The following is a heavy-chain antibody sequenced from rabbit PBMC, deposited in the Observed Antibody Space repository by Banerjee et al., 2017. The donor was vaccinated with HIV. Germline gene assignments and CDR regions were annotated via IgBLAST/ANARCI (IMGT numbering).Heavy chain of an antibody. CDR1: GFSFSSGYY. CDR2: IGTGSGST. D-gene: IGHD1-1*01. V-gene: IGHV1S40*01. J-gene: IGHJ4*01. Sequence: QSLEESGGDLVKPGASLTLTCTASGFSFSSGYYMCWVRQAPGKGLEWIACIGTGSGSTYYASWAKGRFTISKTSSTTVTLQMTSLTAADTATYFCARKAASSDSGYPSWGPGTLVTVS. CDR3: ARKAASSDSGYPS.